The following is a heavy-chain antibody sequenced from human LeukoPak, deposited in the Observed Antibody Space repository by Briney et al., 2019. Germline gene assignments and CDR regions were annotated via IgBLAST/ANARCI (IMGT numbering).Heavy chain of an antibody. CDR2: INHSGST. V-gene: IGHV4-34*01. J-gene: IGHJ4*02. D-gene: IGHD6-13*01. CDR3: ARGRAAAGRYFDY. Sequence: SETLSLTCAVYGGSFSGYYWSWIRQPPGKGLEWIGEINHSGSTNYNPSLKSRVTTSVDTSKNQFSLKLSSVTAADTAVYYCARGRAAAGRYFDYWGQGTLVTVSS. CDR1: GGSFSGYY.